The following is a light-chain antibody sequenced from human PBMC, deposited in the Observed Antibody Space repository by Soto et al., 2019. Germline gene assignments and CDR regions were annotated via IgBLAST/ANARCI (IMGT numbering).Light chain of an antibody. CDR3: SSYTDSTNYV. V-gene: IGLV2-14*01. Sequence: ALAQPASVSGSPGQSITISCTGTSSDVGTRNFVSWYQQHPGKAPKLMIYQVTNRPSGVSNRFSGSKSGNTASLTISGLQAEDEADYYCSSYTDSTNYVFGTGTKVTVL. CDR2: QVT. CDR1: SSDVGTRNF. J-gene: IGLJ1*01.